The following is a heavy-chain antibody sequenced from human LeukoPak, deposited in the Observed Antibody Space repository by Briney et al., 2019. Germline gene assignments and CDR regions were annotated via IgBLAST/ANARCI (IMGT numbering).Heavy chain of an antibody. CDR3: ARDSSGWYHFDY. Sequence: PGGSLRLSCAASGFTFSSYSMNGVRQAPGKGLEWVSYISTSSGTIYYADSVKGRFTISRDNAKNSLYLQMDSLRAEDTAVYYCARDSSGWYHFDYWGQGALVTVSS. V-gene: IGHV3-48*01. CDR2: ISTSSGTI. D-gene: IGHD6-19*01. CDR1: GFTFSSYS. J-gene: IGHJ4*02.